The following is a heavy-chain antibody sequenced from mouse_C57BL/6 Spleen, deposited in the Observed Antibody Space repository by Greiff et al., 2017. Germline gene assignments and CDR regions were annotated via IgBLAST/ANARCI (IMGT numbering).Heavy chain of an antibody. CDR3: ARGTTFSYFDY. CDR2: LDPSDSYT. V-gene: IGHV1-59*01. CDR1: GYTFPSYW. J-gene: IGHJ2*01. D-gene: IGHD1-1*01. Sequence: QVHVKQPGAELVRPGTSVMLSCKASGYTFPSYWLHWVKQRPGQGLEWIGVLDPSDSYTNYNQKLKGKATLTVDTSSSTAYMQLSSLTSEDSAVYYCARGTTFSYFDYWRQGTTLTVST.